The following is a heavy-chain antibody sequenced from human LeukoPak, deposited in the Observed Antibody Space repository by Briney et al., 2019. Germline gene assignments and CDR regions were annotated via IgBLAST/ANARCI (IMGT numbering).Heavy chain of an antibody. D-gene: IGHD1-26*01. J-gene: IGHJ4*02. Sequence: GGSLRLSCAASGFTFSSYAMSWVRQAPGKGLEWVTGISGSGGTTYYADSVKGRFTISRDNSKNTLYLQMNSLRAEDTAVYYCAKEYSSGSYFDYWGQGTLVTVSS. CDR1: GFTFSSYA. V-gene: IGHV3-23*01. CDR3: AKEYSSGSYFDY. CDR2: ISGSGGTT.